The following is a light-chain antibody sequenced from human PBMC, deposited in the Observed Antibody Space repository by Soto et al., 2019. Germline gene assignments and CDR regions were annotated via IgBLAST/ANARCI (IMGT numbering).Light chain of an antibody. CDR1: QSVSSSY. V-gene: IGKV3-20*01. CDR2: GAS. J-gene: IGKJ1*01. CDR3: QHYNSYSEA. Sequence: EIVLTQSPGTLSLSPGERATLFCRASQSVSSSYLAWYQQKPGQAPRLLIYGASSRATGIPDRFSGSGSGTEFTLTISSLQPDDFATYYCQHYNSYSEAFGQGTKVDIK.